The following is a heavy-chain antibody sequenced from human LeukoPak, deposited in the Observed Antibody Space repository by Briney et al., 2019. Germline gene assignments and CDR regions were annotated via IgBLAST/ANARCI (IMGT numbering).Heavy chain of an antibody. D-gene: IGHD3-22*01. CDR3: TRSSDSSGYRAFDI. CDR2: TRNKANSYTT. CDR1: GFTYSDQY. J-gene: IGHJ3*02. V-gene: IGHV3-72*01. Sequence: GGSLRLXCAASGFTYSDQYMDWVRQAPGKGLESVARTRNKANSYTTEYAASVKGRFTISRDVSKNSLYLQMNSLKTEDTAVYYCTRSSDSSGYRAFDIWGQGTMVTVSS.